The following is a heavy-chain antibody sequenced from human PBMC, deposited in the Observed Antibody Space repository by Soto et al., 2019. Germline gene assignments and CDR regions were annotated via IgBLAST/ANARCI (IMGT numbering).Heavy chain of an antibody. Sequence: QVQLVQSGAEVKKPGASVKVSCKASGYTFTSYGISWVRQAPGQGREWRGWISAYNGNDKYAQKLQGRVSMTTDTSTSTAYLELRRLRSDATAVYYCARDLGQPLFDYWGQGTLVTVAS. V-gene: IGHV1-18*01. CDR2: ISAYNGND. CDR3: ARDLGQPLFDY. CDR1: GYTFTSYG. J-gene: IGHJ4*02. D-gene: IGHD3-10*02.